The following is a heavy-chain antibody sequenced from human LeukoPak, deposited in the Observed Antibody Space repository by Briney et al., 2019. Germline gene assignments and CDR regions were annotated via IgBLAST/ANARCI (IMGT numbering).Heavy chain of an antibody. J-gene: IGHJ3*02. D-gene: IGHD3-3*01. V-gene: IGHV5-51*01. CDR2: IYPGDSDT. CDR1: GYSFTSYW. CDR3: ARSTYYDFWSGQLSDAFDI. Sequence: GESLKISCKGSGYSFTSYWIGWVRQMPGKGLEWMGIIYPGDSDTRYSPSFQGQVTISADKPISTAYLQWSSLKASDTAMYYCARSTYYDFWSGQLSDAFDIWGQGTMVTVSS.